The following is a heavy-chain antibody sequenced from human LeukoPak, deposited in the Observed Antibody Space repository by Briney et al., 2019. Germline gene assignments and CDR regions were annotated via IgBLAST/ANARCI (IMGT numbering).Heavy chain of an antibody. V-gene: IGHV1-46*01. CDR3: ARPAYGDYGYFDY. J-gene: IGHJ4*02. D-gene: IGHD4-17*01. Sequence: ASVKVSCKASGYTFTSYYMHWVRQAPGQGLEWMGIINPSGGSTSYAQTFQGRVTMTRDMSTSTVYMELSSLRSEDTAVYYCARPAYGDYGYFDYWGQGTLVTVSS. CDR1: GYTFTSYY. CDR2: INPSGGST.